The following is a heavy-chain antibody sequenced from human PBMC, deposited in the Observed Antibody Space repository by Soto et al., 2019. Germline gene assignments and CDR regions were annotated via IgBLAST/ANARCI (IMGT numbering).Heavy chain of an antibody. D-gene: IGHD3-9*01. Sequence: TSETLSLTCAVSGGSISSGGYSWSWIRQPPGKGLEWIGYIYHSGSTYYNPSLKSRVTISVDRSKNQFSLKLSSVTAADTAVYYCARFLRYFDWLSQPRYYYYGMDVWGQGTTVTVSS. CDR1: GGSISSGGYS. V-gene: IGHV4-30-2*01. CDR2: IYHSGST. CDR3: ARFLRYFDWLSQPRYYYYGMDV. J-gene: IGHJ6*02.